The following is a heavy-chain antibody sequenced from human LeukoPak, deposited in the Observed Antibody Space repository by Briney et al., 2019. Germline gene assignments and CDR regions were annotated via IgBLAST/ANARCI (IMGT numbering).Heavy chain of an antibody. J-gene: IGHJ5*02. Sequence: PGGSLRLSCAASGFTFSSYAMSWVRQAPGKGLEWVSAISGSGGSTYCADSVKGRFTISRDNSKNTLYLQMNSLRAEDTAVYYCAKDSRYGSGSNWFDPWGQGTLVTVSS. D-gene: IGHD3-10*01. CDR1: GFTFSSYA. V-gene: IGHV3-23*01. CDR3: AKDSRYGSGSNWFDP. CDR2: ISGSGGST.